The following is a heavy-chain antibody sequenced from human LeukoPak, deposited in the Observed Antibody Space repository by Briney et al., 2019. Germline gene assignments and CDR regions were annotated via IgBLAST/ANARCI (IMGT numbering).Heavy chain of an antibody. CDR1: GFTFSSYS. CDR2: ISSSSSYI. V-gene: IGHV3-21*01. J-gene: IGHJ4*02. Sequence: GGSLRLSCAASGFTFSSYSMNWVRQAPGKGLEWVSSISSSSSYIYYADSVKGRFTISRDNAKNSLYLQMNSLRAEDTAVYYCARDLSGVTGYTYGRGIDYWSQGTLVTVSS. CDR3: ARDLSGVTGYTYGRGIDY. D-gene: IGHD5-18*01.